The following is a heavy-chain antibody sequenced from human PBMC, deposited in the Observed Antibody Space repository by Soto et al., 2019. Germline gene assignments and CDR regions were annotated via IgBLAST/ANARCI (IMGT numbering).Heavy chain of an antibody. Sequence: SETLSLTCAVYGGSFSGYYWSWIRQPPGKGLEWIGEINHSGSTNYNPSLKSRVTISVDTSKNQFSLKLSSVTAADTAVYYCARGLPGHYDYHWGQGTLVTVSS. CDR2: INHSGST. J-gene: IGHJ4*02. CDR1: GGSFSGYY. D-gene: IGHD4-17*01. V-gene: IGHV4-34*01. CDR3: ARGLPGHYDYH.